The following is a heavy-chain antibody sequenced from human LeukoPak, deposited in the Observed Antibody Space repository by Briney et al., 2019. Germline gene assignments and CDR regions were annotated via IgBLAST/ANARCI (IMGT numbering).Heavy chain of an antibody. V-gene: IGHV4-4*07. J-gene: IGHJ3*02. CDR1: GGSISSYY. CDR2: IYTSGST. CDR3: ARDRDPYYDILTGYHDAFDI. D-gene: IGHD3-9*01. Sequence: KPSETLSLTCTVSGGSISSYYWSWIRQPAGKGLEWIGRIYTSGSTNYNPSLKSRVTMSVDTSKNQFSLKLSSVTAAGTAVYYCARDRDPYYDILTGYHDAFDIWGQGTMVTVSS.